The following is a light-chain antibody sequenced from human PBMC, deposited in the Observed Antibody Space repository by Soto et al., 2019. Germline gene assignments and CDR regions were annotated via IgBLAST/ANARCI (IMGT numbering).Light chain of an antibody. J-gene: IGKJ1*01. Sequence: EIVLTQSPGTLSLSPGERATLSCRASQSVSSSYLAWYQQKPGQAPRLLIYGASSRATGIPARFSGSGSGTDFTLTISRLEPEDFAVYHCQQYDTSPWTFGQGTKVDIK. V-gene: IGKV3-20*01. CDR2: GAS. CDR1: QSVSSSY. CDR3: QQYDTSPWT.